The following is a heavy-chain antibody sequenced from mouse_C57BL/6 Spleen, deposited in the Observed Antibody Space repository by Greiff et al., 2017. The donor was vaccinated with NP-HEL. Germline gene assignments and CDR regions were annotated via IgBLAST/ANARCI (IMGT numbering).Heavy chain of an antibody. CDR2: INPSTGGT. CDR1: GYSFTGYY. CDR3: ARRDYSNLFDY. V-gene: IGHV1-42*01. J-gene: IGHJ2*01. Sequence: VQLQQSGPELVKPGASVKISCKASGYSFTGYYMNWVKQSPEKSLEWIGEINPSTGGTTYNQKFKAKATLTVDKSSSTAYMQLKSLTSEDSAVYYCARRDYSNLFDYWGQGTTLTVSS. D-gene: IGHD2-5*01.